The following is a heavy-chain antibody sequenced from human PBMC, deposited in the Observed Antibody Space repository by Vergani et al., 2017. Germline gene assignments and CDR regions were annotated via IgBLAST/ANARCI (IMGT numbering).Heavy chain of an antibody. D-gene: IGHD3-16*01. V-gene: IGHV3-30*02. J-gene: IGHJ4*02. CDR1: GFTFSSYG. CDR2: IRYDGSNK. CDR3: AKGGGGFDY. Sequence: QVQLVESGGGVVQPGGSLRLSCAASGFTFSSYGMHWVRQAPGKGLEWVAFIRYDGSNKYYADSVKGQFTISRDNSKNTLYLQMNSLRAEDTAVYYCAKGGGGFDYWGQGTLVTVSS.